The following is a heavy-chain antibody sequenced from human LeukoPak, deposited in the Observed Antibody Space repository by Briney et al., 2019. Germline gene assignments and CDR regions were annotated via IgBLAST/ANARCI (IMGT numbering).Heavy chain of an antibody. V-gene: IGHV3-48*04. Sequence: GGSLSLSCAASGFTFSSYSMNWVRQAPGKGLEGVSYISSSSSTIYYADSVKGRFTISRDNAKNSLYLQMNSLRAEDTAVYYCARVRRYSSGWYDAFDIWGQGTMVTVSS. CDR2: ISSSSSTI. CDR1: GFTFSSYS. J-gene: IGHJ3*02. D-gene: IGHD6-19*01. CDR3: ARVRRYSSGWYDAFDI.